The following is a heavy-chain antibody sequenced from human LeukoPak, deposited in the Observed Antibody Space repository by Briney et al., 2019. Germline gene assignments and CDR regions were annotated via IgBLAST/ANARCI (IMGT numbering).Heavy chain of an antibody. CDR3: AKDHRGSPHG. Sequence: GGSLRLSCAASGFTFSSYAMHWVRQAPGKGLEWVAFIRYDGSKRYYADSVKGRFTISRDNSKNTLYLQMNSLRAEDTAVYYCAKDHRGSPHGWGQGTLVTVSS. J-gene: IGHJ4*02. CDR1: GFTFSSYA. CDR2: IRYDGSKR. D-gene: IGHD1-26*01. V-gene: IGHV3-30*02.